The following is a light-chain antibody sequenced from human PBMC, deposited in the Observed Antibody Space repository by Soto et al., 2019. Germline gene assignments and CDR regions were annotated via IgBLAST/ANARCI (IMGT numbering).Light chain of an antibody. CDR3: QQYFEWPPYT. CDR2: GTS. V-gene: IGKV3-15*01. J-gene: IGKJ2*01. CDR1: QSVRYR. Sequence: EIVMTQSPATLSVSPGERVTLSCRASQSVRYRLAWYQQKPGQAPGLLIYGTSTRATGIPARFSGSGSGTEFTLTITSLQSEAFGVYYCQQYFEWPPYTFGQGTKLEIK.